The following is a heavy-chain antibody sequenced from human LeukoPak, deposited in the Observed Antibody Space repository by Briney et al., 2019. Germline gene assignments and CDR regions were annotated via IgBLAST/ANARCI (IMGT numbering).Heavy chain of an antibody. Sequence: GGSLRLSCVASGFTFSSYAMNWVRQAPGKGLEWVSVISGGGGSTHYADSVKGRFTISRDNSKNTLYLQMNSLRVEDTAVYHCAKALDFRAPDSWGQGTLVTVSS. CDR2: ISGGGGST. CDR1: GFTFSSYA. CDR3: AKALDFRAPDS. V-gene: IGHV3-23*01. J-gene: IGHJ4*02. D-gene: IGHD3-3*01.